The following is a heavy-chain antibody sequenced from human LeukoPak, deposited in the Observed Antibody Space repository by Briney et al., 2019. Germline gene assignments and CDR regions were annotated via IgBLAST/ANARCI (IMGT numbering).Heavy chain of an antibody. Sequence: GGSLRLSCAASGFTFSSYWMYWVRQAPGKGLVWVSRISDDGSSTSYADSVKGRFTISRDNAKNTLYLQMNSLSAEDTAVYYCASGLSPPSLGVYGSGSTIAYWGQGTLVTVSS. D-gene: IGHD3-10*01. CDR2: ISDDGSST. CDR1: GFTFSSYW. V-gene: IGHV3-74*01. CDR3: ASGLSPPSLGVYGSGSTIAY. J-gene: IGHJ4*02.